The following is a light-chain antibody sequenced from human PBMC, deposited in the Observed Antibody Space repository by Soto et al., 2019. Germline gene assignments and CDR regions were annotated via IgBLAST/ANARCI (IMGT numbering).Light chain of an antibody. Sequence: IVLTQSPSTLSLSPGERATLSCRASQSVSSHLAWYQQKPGQAPRLLIYADSNRATGIPARFSGSGPGTDFTLTISSLQPEDFAVYYCQQRYSSPLTFGQGTRVEI. CDR1: QSVSSH. CDR3: QQRYSSPLT. V-gene: IGKV3-11*01. J-gene: IGKJ5*01. CDR2: ADS.